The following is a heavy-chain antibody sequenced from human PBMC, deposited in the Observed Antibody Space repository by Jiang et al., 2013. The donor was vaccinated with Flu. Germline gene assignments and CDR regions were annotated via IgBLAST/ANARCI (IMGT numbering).Heavy chain of an antibody. D-gene: IGHD6-13*01. CDR2: IYYSGTT. CDR3: ASHASGSSWYPEYFQH. V-gene: IGHV4-30-4*01. J-gene: IGHJ1*01. Sequence: SGSGLVKPSQTLSLTCTVSGGSISSTVYYWSWVRQPPGKGLEWIGYIYYSGTTYYNPSLKSRITMSVDTSKKQFSLKLSSVTAADTAVYYCASHASGSSWYPEYFQHWGQGTLVTVSS. CDR1: GGSISSTVYY.